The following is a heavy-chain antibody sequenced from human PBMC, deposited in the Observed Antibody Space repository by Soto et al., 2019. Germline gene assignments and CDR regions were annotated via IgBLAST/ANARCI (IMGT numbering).Heavy chain of an antibody. Sequence: QVQLVESGGGVVQPERSLRLSCAASGFTFSTYGLHWVRQAPGKGLEWVAVISYDGSNEYYADSWKGRFTIYRDNSKNTVYLQMNSLRTEDTAVYYCAKDRRYNSAWLGIFDYWGQGTLVTVSS. J-gene: IGHJ4*02. V-gene: IGHV3-30*18. CDR3: AKDRRYNSAWLGIFDY. D-gene: IGHD2-15*01. CDR2: ISYDGSNE. CDR1: GFTFSTYG.